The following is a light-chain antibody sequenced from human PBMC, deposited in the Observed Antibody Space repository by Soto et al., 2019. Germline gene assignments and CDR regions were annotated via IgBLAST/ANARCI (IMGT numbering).Light chain of an antibody. Sequence: QSALTLSASVSGSPGQSITISCTGTSSDVGGYNYVSWYQQHPGKAPKLMFYDVSNRPSGVSNRFSGSKSGNTASLTISGLKAEDEADYYCSSYTSRSTLVFGGGTKVTVL. V-gene: IGLV2-14*01. CDR2: DVS. CDR1: SSDVGGYNY. J-gene: IGLJ2*01. CDR3: SSYTSRSTLV.